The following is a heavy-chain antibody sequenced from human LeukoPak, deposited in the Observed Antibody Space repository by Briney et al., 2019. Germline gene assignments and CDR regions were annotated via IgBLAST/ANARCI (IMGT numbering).Heavy chain of an antibody. CDR2: INTYNGNT. D-gene: IGHD6-6*01. Sequence: ASVKVSCKAYGYTFTGYGITWVRQAPGQGLEWMGWINTYNGNTNYAQKLQGRVTMTTDTSTSTAYMELRSLRSDDTAVYYCARLRYSSSSGYYFDYWGQGILVTVSS. CDR3: ARLRYSSSSGYYFDY. V-gene: IGHV1-18*01. J-gene: IGHJ4*02. CDR1: GYTFTGYG.